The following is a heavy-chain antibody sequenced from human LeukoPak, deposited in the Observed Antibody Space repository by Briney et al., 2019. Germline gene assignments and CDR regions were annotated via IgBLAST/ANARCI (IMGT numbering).Heavy chain of an antibody. CDR2: IKSKTDGGTT. CDR1: GFTFSNAR. V-gene: IGHV3-15*01. Sequence: PGGSLRLSCAASGFTFSNARMSWVRQAPGKGLEWVGRIKSKTDGGTTDYAAPVKGRFTISRDDSKNTLYLQMNSLKTEDTAVYYCTTDIVVVPAAPLWGQGTLVTVSS. J-gene: IGHJ4*02. CDR3: TTDIVVVPAAPL. D-gene: IGHD2-2*01.